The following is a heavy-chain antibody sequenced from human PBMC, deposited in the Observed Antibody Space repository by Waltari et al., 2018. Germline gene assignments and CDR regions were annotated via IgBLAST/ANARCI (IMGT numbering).Heavy chain of an antibody. Sequence: QVLLQESGPELVKPSETLSLSCTFPGDTISIYPWRWIRQPPGKGLEWIGYFYYPGTTNYNPSLKSRVTISLDTSKNQVSLELSSVTAGDTAVYYCARGDTTGVFYYYMDVWGKGTTVTVSS. CDR3: ARGDTTGVFYYYMDV. D-gene: IGHD4-17*01. CDR1: GDTISIYP. V-gene: IGHV4-59*01. CDR2: FYYPGTT. J-gene: IGHJ6*03.